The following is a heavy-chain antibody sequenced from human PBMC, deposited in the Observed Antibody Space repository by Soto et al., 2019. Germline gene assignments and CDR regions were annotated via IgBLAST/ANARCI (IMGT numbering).Heavy chain of an antibody. J-gene: IGHJ2*01. CDR2: IRSKANNYAT. CDR1: GFTFSGSA. D-gene: IGHD2-21*02. V-gene: IGHV3-73*02. CDR3: TRHALQYCGGDCYLLPYFDL. Sequence: EVQLVESGGGLVQPGGSLKLSCAASGFTFSGSAMHWVRQASGKGLEWVGRIRSKANNYATAYAASVKGRFTISRDDSKNTAYLQMNSLKTADTAVYYCTRHALQYCGGDCYLLPYFDLWGRGTLVTVSS.